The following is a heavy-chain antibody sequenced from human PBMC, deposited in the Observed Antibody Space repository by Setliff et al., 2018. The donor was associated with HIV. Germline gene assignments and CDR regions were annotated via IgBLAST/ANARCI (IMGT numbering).Heavy chain of an antibody. CDR1: GGSISSRGDY. V-gene: IGHV4-31*03. J-gene: IGHJ6*03. Sequence: SETLSLTCTVSGGSISSRGDYWSWVRQHPGKGLEWIGYIYYTGSTYSDPSLQSRVRISVDTSKNQFSLRLNSVTAADTAVYYCARDSANGKTANLNYLDVWGKGTTVTVSS. CDR3: ARDSANGKTANLNYLDV. CDR2: IYYTGST. D-gene: IGHD2-8*01.